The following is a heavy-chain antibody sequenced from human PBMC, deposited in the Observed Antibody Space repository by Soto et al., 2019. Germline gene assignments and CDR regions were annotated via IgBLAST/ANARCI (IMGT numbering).Heavy chain of an antibody. CDR2: IYHRGST. CDR3: ARPRSTKNYYDTSGFRVYYFDS. D-gene: IGHD3-22*01. J-gene: IGHJ4*02. V-gene: IGHV4-34*01. Sequence: PSETLSLTCAVYGGSFSGYYWGWIRQPPGKGLEWIGSIYHRGSTNYNPSLKTRVTISLDTSKNQFSLNLRSVTAADTAVYYCARPRSTKNYYDTSGFRVYYFDSWGPGTLVTVSS. CDR1: GGSFSGYY.